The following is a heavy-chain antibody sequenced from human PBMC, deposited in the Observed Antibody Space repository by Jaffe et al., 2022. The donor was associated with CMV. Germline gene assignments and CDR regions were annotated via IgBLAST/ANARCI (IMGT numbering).Heavy chain of an antibody. D-gene: IGHD6-19*01. Sequence: EVQLVESGGGLVQPGGSLRLSCAASGFTFSSYEMNWVRQAPGKGLEWVSYISSSGSTIYYADSVKGRFTISRDNAKNSLYLQMNSLRAEDTAVYYCARGQWLDPFDYWGQGTLVTVSS. CDR1: GFTFSSYE. V-gene: IGHV3-48*03. J-gene: IGHJ4*02. CDR2: ISSSGSTI. CDR3: ARGQWLDPFDY.